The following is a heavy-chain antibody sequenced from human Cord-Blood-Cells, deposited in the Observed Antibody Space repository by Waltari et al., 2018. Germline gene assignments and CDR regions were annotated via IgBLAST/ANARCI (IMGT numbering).Heavy chain of an antibody. D-gene: IGHD4-17*01. Sequence: QVQLVESGGGVVQPGGSLRLSCAASGFTFSSYGMPGVRQAPGKGLEWVAFIRYDGSNKYYADSVKGRFTISRDNSKNTLYLQMNSLRAEDTAVYYCAKDLDYGGNFDYWGQGTLVTVSS. CDR2: IRYDGSNK. V-gene: IGHV3-30*02. CDR1: GFTFSSYG. J-gene: IGHJ4*02. CDR3: AKDLDYGGNFDY.